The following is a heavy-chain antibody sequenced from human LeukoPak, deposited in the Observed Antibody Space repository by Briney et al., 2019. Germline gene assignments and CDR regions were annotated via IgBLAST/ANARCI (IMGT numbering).Heavy chain of an antibody. Sequence: ASVKVSCKASGYTFTAYYIHWVRQAPGQGLEWMGWINPNSGGTNYAQKFQGRVTMTRDTSISTAYMELSRLRSDDTAVYYCARDFRRSVITTYWGQGTLVTVSS. CDR1: GYTFTAYY. D-gene: IGHD3-22*01. J-gene: IGHJ4*02. CDR3: ARDFRRSVITTY. CDR2: INPNSGGT. V-gene: IGHV1-2*02.